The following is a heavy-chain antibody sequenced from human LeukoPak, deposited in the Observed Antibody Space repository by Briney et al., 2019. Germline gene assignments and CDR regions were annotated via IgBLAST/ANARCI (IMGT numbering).Heavy chain of an antibody. V-gene: IGHV3-48*03. CDR2: ISNSGSTI. D-gene: IGHD3-10*01. Sequence: GGSLSLSCVTSGFTFSSYEMNWVRQAPGKGLEWVSYISNSGSTIYYADSVKGRFTISRDNAKNSLYLQMNSLRAEDTAVYYCARIWFGDSSNWFDPWGQGTLVTVSS. CDR3: ARIWFGDSSNWFDP. CDR1: GFTFSSYE. J-gene: IGHJ5*02.